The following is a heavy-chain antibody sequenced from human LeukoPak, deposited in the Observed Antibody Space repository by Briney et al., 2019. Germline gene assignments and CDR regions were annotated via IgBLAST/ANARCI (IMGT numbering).Heavy chain of an antibody. Sequence: PSETLSLTCAVYGGSFSGYYWSWIRQPPGKGLAWIGEINHSGSTNYNPSLKSRVTISVDTSKNQFSLKLSSVTAADTAVYYCARGLGYCSSTSCWSWFDPWGQGTLVTVSS. D-gene: IGHD2-2*01. J-gene: IGHJ5*02. CDR1: GGSFSGYY. CDR2: INHSGST. V-gene: IGHV4-34*01. CDR3: ARGLGYCSSTSCWSWFDP.